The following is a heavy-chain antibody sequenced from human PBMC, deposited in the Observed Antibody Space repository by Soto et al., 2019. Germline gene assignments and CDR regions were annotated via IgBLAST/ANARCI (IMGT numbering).Heavy chain of an antibody. CDR1: GFTFSSYA. V-gene: IGHV3-23*01. J-gene: IGHJ6*02. D-gene: IGHD3-10*01. CDR3: AIQASGGYYGSGDDYYYGMDV. CDR2: ISGSGGST. Sequence: GGSLRLSCAASGFTFSSYAMSWVRQAPGKGLEWVSAISGSGGSTYYADSVKGRFTISRDNSKNTLYLQMNSLRAEDTAVYYCAIQASGGYYGSGDDYYYGMDVWGQGTTVTVSS.